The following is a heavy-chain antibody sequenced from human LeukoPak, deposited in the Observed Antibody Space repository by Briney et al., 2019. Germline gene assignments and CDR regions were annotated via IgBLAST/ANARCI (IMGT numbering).Heavy chain of an antibody. V-gene: IGHV4-31*03. CDR3: AGCGKDGDYVQN. D-gene: IGHD4-17*01. CDR2: IYYSGST. Sequence: KPSQTLSLTCTVSGGSISSGGYYWSWIRQHPGKGLEWIGYIYYSGSTYYNPSLKSRVTISVDTSKNQFSLKLSSVTAADTAVYYCAGCGKDGDYVQNWGQGTLVTVSS. J-gene: IGHJ4*02. CDR1: GGSISSGGYY.